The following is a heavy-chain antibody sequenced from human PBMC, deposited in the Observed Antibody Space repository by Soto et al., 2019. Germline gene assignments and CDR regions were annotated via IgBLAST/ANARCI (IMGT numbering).Heavy chain of an antibody. D-gene: IGHD3-10*01. CDR3: ARGGITMVRGVIITPFDY. J-gene: IGHJ4*02. Sequence: ASVKVSCKASGGTFSSYAISWVRQAPGQGLEWMGGIIPIFGTANYAQKFQGRVTITADGSTSTAYMELSSLGSEDTAVYYCARGGITMVRGVIITPFDYWGQGTLVTVSS. CDR1: GGTFSSYA. V-gene: IGHV1-69*13. CDR2: IIPIFGTA.